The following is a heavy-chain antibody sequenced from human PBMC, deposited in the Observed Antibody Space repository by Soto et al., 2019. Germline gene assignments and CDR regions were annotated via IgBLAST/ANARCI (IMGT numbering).Heavy chain of an antibody. CDR3: ARPEVADVDY. V-gene: IGHV4-39*01. Sequence: QLQLQESGPGLLKASETLSLTCSVSGGSISSLSFYWGWIRQPPGKPLAWFATFFDTGDTYYNPSLDGLVTISVEASKNQCSLHLKSVTAADTAVYYCARPEVADVDYWGQGTLVTVSS. CDR2: FFDTGDT. CDR1: GGSISSLSFY. D-gene: IGHD6-19*01. J-gene: IGHJ4*02.